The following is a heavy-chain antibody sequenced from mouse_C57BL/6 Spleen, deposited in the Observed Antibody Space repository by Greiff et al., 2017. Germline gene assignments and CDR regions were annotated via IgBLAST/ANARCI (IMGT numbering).Heavy chain of an antibody. CDR3: ASNLDGSSPWFAY. CDR1: GFTFSDYG. CDR2: ISSGSSTI. V-gene: IGHV5-17*01. D-gene: IGHD1-1*01. Sequence: EVQLVESGGGLVKPGGSLKLSCAASGFTFSDYGMHWVRQAPEKGLEWVAYISSGSSTIYYADTVKGRFTISRDNAKNTLFLQMTSLRSEDTAMYYCASNLDGSSPWFAYWGQGTLVTVSA. J-gene: IGHJ3*01.